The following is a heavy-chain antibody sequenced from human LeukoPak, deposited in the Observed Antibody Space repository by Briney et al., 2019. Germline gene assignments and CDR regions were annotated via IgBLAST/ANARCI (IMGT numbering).Heavy chain of an antibody. CDR3: ARAVYDYVWGSYPAYY. CDR1: GFTFSSYW. J-gene: IGHJ4*02. CDR2: IKQDGSEK. D-gene: IGHD3-16*02. V-gene: IGHV3-7*03. Sequence: GGSLRLSCAASGFTFSSYWMSWVRQAPGKGLEWVANIKQDGSEKYYVDSVKGRFTISRDNAKNSLYLQKNSLRAEDTAVYYCARAVYDYVWGSYPAYYWGQGTLVTVSS.